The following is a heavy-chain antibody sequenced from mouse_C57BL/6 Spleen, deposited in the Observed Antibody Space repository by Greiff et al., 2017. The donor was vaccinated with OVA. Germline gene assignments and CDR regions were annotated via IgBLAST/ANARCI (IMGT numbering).Heavy chain of an antibody. CDR3: ASIYYDYVGYYAMDY. Sequence: VQLKESGPELVKPGASVKISCKASGYSFTGYYMNWVKQSPEKSLEWIGEINPSTGGTTYNQKFKAKATLTVDKSSSTAYMQLKSLTSEDSAVYYCASIYYDYVGYYAMDYWGQGTSVTVSS. V-gene: IGHV1-42*01. CDR2: INPSTGGT. D-gene: IGHD2-4*01. J-gene: IGHJ4*01. CDR1: GYSFTGYY.